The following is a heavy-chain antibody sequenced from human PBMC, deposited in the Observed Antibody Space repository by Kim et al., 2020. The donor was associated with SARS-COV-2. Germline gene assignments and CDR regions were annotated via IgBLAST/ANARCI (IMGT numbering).Heavy chain of an antibody. CDR3: ARDHGVRGVISSVGPDAFDI. CDR2: IYYSGST. D-gene: IGHD3-10*01. J-gene: IGHJ3*02. Sequence: SETLSLTCTVSGGSISSGGYYWSWIRQHPGKGLEWIGYIYYSGSTYYNPSLKSRVTISVDTSKNQFSLKLSSVTAADTAVYYCARDHGVRGVISSVGPDAFDIWGQGTMVTVSS. CDR1: GGSISSGGYY. V-gene: IGHV4-31*03.